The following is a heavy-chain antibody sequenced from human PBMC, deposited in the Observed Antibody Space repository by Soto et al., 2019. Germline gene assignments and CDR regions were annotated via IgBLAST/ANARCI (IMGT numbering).Heavy chain of an antibody. D-gene: IGHD6-19*01. CDR1: GFTFSSYG. V-gene: IGHV3-30*18. CDR2: ISYDGSNV. CDR3: AKGTMIAVADLDY. J-gene: IGHJ4*02. Sequence: PGGSLRLSCAASGFTFSSYGIHWVRQAPGKGLEWVAVISYDGSNVAYADSVKGRFTISRDNSKNTLYLQMNSLRAEDTAIYYCAKGTMIAVADLDYWGQGTLVTVSS.